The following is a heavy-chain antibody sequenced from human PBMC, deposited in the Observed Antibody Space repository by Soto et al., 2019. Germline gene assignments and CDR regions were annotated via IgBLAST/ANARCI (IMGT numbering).Heavy chain of an antibody. Sequence: SETLSLTFTVSGGSISSYYWSWIRQPAGKGLEWIWRIYTSGSTNYNPSLKSRVTMSVDTSKNQFSLKLSSVTAADTAVYYCARVFGEYCSSTTCAEFDXWGQGTLVTVSX. J-gene: IGHJ4*02. CDR1: GGSISSYY. CDR3: ARVFGEYCSSTTCAEFDX. V-gene: IGHV4-4*07. CDR2: IYTSGST. D-gene: IGHD2-2*01.